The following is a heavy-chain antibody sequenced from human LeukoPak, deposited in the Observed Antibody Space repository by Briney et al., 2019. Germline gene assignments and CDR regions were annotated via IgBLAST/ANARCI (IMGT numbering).Heavy chain of an antibody. D-gene: IGHD5-18*01. CDR2: IKQDGSEK. V-gene: IGHV3-7*01. J-gene: IGHJ4*02. CDR1: GFTFSSYW. Sequence: HPGGSLRLSCAASGFTFSSYWMSWVRQAPGKWLEWVANIKQDGSEKYYVDSVKGRFTISRDNAKNSLYLQMNSLRAEDTAVYYCARAGYSYGYGPTYFDYWGQGTLVTVSS. CDR3: ARAGYSYGYGPTYFDY.